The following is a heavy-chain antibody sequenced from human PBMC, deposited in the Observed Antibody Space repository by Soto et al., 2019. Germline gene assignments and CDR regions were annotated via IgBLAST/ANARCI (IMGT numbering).Heavy chain of an antibody. D-gene: IGHD5-18*01. CDR1: GGSISSSSYY. CDR2: IYYSGST. J-gene: IGHJ4*02. V-gene: IGHV4-39*01. CDR3: ACTYSYVYREGYYFDY. Sequence: QLQLQESGPGLVKPSETLSLTCTVSGGSISSSSYYWGWIRQPPGKGLEWIGSIYYSGSTYYNPSLKSRVTISVDTSKNQFSLKLSSVTAADTAVYYCACTYSYVYREGYYFDYWGQGTLVTVSS.